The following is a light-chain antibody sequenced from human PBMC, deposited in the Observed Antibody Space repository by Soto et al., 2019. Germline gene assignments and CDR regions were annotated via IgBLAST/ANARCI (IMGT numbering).Light chain of an antibody. CDR1: QSSSSY. CDR2: AAS. J-gene: IGKJ1*01. Sequence: DIQVTQSPSSLSASVGDRVTITCRASQSSSSYLNWYRQKPGRAPNLLIYAASKLQSGVPSRFSGSGSGTDFTLTISRLQPGDFAIYYCHQSYSAPWTFGQGTKVEIK. V-gene: IGKV1-39*01. CDR3: HQSYSAPWT.